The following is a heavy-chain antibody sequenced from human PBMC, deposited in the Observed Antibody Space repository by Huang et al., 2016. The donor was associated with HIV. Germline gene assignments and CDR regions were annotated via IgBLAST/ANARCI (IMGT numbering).Heavy chain of an antibody. D-gene: IGHD3-22*01. CDR1: GGTFSSYA. CDR2: IIPILGIA. J-gene: IGHJ4*02. V-gene: IGHV1-69*13. Sequence: QVQLVQSGAEVKKPGSSVKVSCKASGGTFSSYAISWVRQAPGQGLEWMGGIIPILGIANYAQKFQGRFKITADESTSTADMELSSRRSEDTAVYYCARARGYYDSSVSYYFDYWGQGTLVTVSS. CDR3: ARARGYYDSSVSYYFDY.